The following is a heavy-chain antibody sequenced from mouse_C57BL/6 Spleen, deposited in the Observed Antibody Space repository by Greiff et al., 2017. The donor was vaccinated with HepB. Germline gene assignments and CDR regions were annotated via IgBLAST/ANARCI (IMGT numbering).Heavy chain of an antibody. CDR3: ARWGSGAY. V-gene: IGHV1-81*01. D-gene: IGHD1-1*02. CDR1: GYTFTSYG. Sequence: VQVVESGAELARPGASVKLSCKASGYTFTSYGISWVKQRTGQGLEWIGEIYPRSGNTYYNEKFKGKATLTADKSSSTAYMELRSLTSEDSAVYFCARWGSGAYWGQGTLVTVSA. CDR2: IYPRSGNT. J-gene: IGHJ3*01.